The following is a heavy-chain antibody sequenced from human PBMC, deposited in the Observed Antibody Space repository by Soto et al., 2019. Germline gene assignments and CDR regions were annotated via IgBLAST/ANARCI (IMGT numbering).Heavy chain of an antibody. D-gene: IGHD3-9*01. CDR1: RGSISNYF. Sequence: PSETLSLTCTVSRGSISNYFWTWIRQPPGRGLEWIGYISYSGTTNYNASIKSRDTISVDTSANQFSLSVNSVTAADTAVYYCARTVFGPDFLADSFVDYYYYMDVWGQGTTVTVSS. J-gene: IGHJ6*03. V-gene: IGHV4-59*08. CDR3: ARTVFGPDFLADSFVDYYYYMDV. CDR2: ISYSGTT.